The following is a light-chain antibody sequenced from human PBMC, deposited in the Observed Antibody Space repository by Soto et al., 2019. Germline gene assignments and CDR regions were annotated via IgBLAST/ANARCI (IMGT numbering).Light chain of an antibody. CDR1: YSNIGIND. V-gene: IGLV1-44*01. CDR3: AAWNDSLNGPA. J-gene: IGLJ2*01. Sequence: QSVLTQPPSASGTPGQRVTVSCSGTYSNIGINDVHWYRQLSGTAPQILIYDTSQRATGVPDRFSGSRSGTSASLVISGLQTEDEADYHCAAWNDSLNGPAFGGGTKLPAL. CDR2: DTS.